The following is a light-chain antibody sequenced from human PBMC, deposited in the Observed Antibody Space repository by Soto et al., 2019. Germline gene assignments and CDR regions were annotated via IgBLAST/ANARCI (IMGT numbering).Light chain of an antibody. CDR2: DAS. J-gene: IGKJ5*01. CDR1: QSVSSY. V-gene: IGKV3-11*01. Sequence: EIVLTQSPATLSLSPGERATLSCRASQSVSSYLAWYQQKPGQAPSLLIYDASNRATGIPARFSGSGSGTEFTLTISSLQSEDFAVFYCQQYNQWPITFGQGTRLEI. CDR3: QQYNQWPIT.